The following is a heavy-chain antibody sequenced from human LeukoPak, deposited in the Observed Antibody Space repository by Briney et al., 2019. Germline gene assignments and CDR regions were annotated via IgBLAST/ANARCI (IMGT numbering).Heavy chain of an antibody. Sequence: GGSLRLSCAASEFTFWMHSVRQAPGKGLVWVSQINGDGSSTSYADSVKGRFTISRDNAKNSLYLQMNSLRAEDTAVYYCATSGVVPAAGTTYFDYWGQGILVTVSS. CDR3: ATSGVVPAAGTTYFDY. D-gene: IGHD2-2*01. J-gene: IGHJ4*02. CDR2: INGDGSST. V-gene: IGHV3-74*01. CDR1: EFTFW.